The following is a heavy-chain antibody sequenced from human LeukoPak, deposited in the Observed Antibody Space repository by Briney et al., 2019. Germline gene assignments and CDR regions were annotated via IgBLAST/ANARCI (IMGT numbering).Heavy chain of an antibody. CDR3: AREWPPNY. D-gene: IGHD5-24*01. CDR1: VGSISSYY. J-gene: IGHJ4*02. Sequence: SETLSLTCTVSVGSISSYYWSWIRQPPGKGLEWIGYIYYSGSTNYNPSLKSRVTISVDTSKNQFSLKLSSVTAADTAVYYCAREWPPNYWGQGTLVTVSS. V-gene: IGHV4-59*01. CDR2: IYYSGST.